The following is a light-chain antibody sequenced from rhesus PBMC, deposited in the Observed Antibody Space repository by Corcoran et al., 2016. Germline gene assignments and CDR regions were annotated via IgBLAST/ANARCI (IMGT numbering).Light chain of an antibody. Sequence: QVILTQSPATLSLSPGERATLSCRASQSVRSYLAWYHKKPGQAPRPRVSGAASRATGLPDRVRGRGAWTEFTLTISSLEPEDFAMYYCQKYTSPPTFVQGTKVEIK. CDR2: GAA. CDR1: QSVRSY. CDR3: QKYTSPPT. J-gene: IGKJ1*01. V-gene: IGKV3-53*01.